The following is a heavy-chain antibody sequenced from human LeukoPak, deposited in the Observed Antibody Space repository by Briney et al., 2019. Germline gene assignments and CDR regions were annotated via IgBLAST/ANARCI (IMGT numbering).Heavy chain of an antibody. CDR2: MNPNSGNT. Sequence: GASVKVSCKASGYTFTSYDINWVRQATGQGLEWMGWMNPNSGNTGYAQKFQGRVTMTRNTSISTAYMELSSLRSEDTAVYYCATGPYYYDSSGYYHYYFDYWGQGTLVTVSS. D-gene: IGHD3-22*01. V-gene: IGHV1-8*01. CDR3: ATGPYYYDSSGYYHYYFDY. CDR1: GYTFTSYD. J-gene: IGHJ4*02.